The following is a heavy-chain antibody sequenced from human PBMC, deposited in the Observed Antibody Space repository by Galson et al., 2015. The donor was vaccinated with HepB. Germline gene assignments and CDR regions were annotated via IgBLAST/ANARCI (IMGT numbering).Heavy chain of an antibody. V-gene: IGHV1-2*04. J-gene: IGHJ6*02. CDR1: GYTFSDHY. CDR2: IYPNSGAT. D-gene: IGHD6-6*01. Sequence: SVKVSCKASGYTFSDHYIHWLRQAPGQGVEWMGWIYPNSGATNYAQKFQGLVTMTRDTSISTAYMELSRLRSDDTAVYYCASDLYTNSRPQYYYGMDVWGQGTTVTVSS. CDR3: ASDLYTNSRPQYYYGMDV.